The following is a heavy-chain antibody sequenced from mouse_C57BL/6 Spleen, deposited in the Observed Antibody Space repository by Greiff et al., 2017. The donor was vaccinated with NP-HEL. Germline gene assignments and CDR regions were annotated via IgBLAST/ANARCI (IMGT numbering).Heavy chain of an antibody. CDR3: ARKGKNYDYDGAMDY. CDR2: IWSGGST. J-gene: IGHJ4*01. CDR1: GFSLTSSG. D-gene: IGHD2-4*01. V-gene: IGHV2-2*01. Sequence: QVQLQQSGPGLVQPSQSLSITCTVSGFSLTSSGVHWVRQSPGKGLEWLGVIWSGGSTDYNAAFISRLSISNDNSKSQVFFKMNRLQADDTAIYYCARKGKNYDYDGAMDYWGQGTSVTVSS.